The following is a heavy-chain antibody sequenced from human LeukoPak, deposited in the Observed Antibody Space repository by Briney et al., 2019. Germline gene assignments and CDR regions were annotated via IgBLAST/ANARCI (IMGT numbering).Heavy chain of an antibody. Sequence: GASAKVSCKASGGTFSSYAISWVRQASGQGLEWMGGIIPIFGTANYAQKFQGRVTITADESTSTAYMELSSLRSEDTAVYYCARDIVVVVAASYYYYYGMDVWGKGTTVTVSS. V-gene: IGHV1-69*13. CDR2: IIPIFGTA. J-gene: IGHJ6*04. CDR3: ARDIVVVVAASYYYYYGMDV. D-gene: IGHD2-15*01. CDR1: GGTFSSYA.